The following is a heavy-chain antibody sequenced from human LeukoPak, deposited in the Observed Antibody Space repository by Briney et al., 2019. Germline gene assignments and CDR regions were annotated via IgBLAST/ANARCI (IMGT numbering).Heavy chain of an antibody. D-gene: IGHD1-1*01. CDR2: SSTVTGNI. Sequence: GGSLRLSCAASGFAFISTSIHWVRQAPGKGLEWLSYSSTVTGNIYYADSVKGRFTISRDNAKSSLYLQMSSLRAEDTAAYFCATTASFYDMDVWGKGTTVTVSS. J-gene: IGHJ6*03. CDR1: GFAFISTS. V-gene: IGHV3-48*04. CDR3: ATTASFYDMDV.